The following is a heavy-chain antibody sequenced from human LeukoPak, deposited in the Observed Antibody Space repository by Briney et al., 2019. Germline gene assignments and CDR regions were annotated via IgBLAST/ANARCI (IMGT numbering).Heavy chain of an antibody. D-gene: IGHD4-11*01. CDR3: ARDPTTVTKGLDI. V-gene: IGHV4-59*11. Sequence: SETLSLICTVYGGFFSRHYGSWIRQPAGEGLEWLGYISYIGSNNYNRPLKRRVTISVDTSKNQFSLKLSSVTAADTAVYYCARDPTTVTKGLDIWGQGTMVTVSS. CDR2: ISYIGSN. J-gene: IGHJ3*02. CDR1: GGFFSRHY.